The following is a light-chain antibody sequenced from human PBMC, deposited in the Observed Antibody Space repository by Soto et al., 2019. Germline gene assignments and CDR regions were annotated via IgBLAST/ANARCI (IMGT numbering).Light chain of an antibody. J-gene: IGKJ4*02. CDR2: GAS. CDR3: QQFAGS. CDR1: QSVSPSS. Sequence: EILLTQSPGTLSLSPGERATLFCRASQSVSPSSLAWYQQRPGQSPRLLIYGASSRATGIPDRFSGRGSGTDFTLIISRLEPEDFAVYYCQQFAGSFXGGTKVDIK. V-gene: IGKV3-20*01.